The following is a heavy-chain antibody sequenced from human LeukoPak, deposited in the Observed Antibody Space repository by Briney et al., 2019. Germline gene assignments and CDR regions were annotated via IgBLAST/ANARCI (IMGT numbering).Heavy chain of an antibody. Sequence: SVKVSCKASGGTFTSYAISWVRQAPGQGLEWMGGIIPIFGAANYAQKFQGRVTITADKSTSTSYMELSSLRSEDTAVYYCARDVTMIVVGIGLRGGYFDYWGQGTLVTVSS. CDR1: GGTFTSYA. V-gene: IGHV1-69*06. D-gene: IGHD3-22*01. CDR3: ARDVTMIVVGIGLRGGYFDY. J-gene: IGHJ4*02. CDR2: IIPIFGAA.